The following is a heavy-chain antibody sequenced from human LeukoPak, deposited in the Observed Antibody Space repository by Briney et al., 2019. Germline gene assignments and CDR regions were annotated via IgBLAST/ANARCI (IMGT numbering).Heavy chain of an antibody. J-gene: IGHJ4*02. CDR3: ARSVDCSSTSCYSDY. CDR1: GGSFSGYC. V-gene: IGHV4-34*01. CDR2: INHSGST. Sequence: SETLSLTCAVYGGSFSGYCWSWIRQPPGKGLEWIGEINHSGSTNYNPSLRSRVTISVDTSKNQFSLKLSSVTAADTAVYYCARSVDCSSTSCYSDYWGQGTLVTVSS. D-gene: IGHD2-2*02.